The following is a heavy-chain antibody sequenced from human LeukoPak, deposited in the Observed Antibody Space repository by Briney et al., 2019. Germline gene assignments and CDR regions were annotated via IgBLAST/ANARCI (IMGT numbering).Heavy chain of an antibody. J-gene: IGHJ4*02. CDR2: IYSGGSDT. CDR3: ARQLGYCSGASCRYYFDY. Sequence: GESRKISCKGSGYSFTNYWIGWVRQMPGKGLEWMGIIYSGGSDTRYSPSFQGQVTISADKSISTAYLQWSSLKAADTAMYYCARQLGYCSGASCRYYFDYWGQGTLVTVSA. D-gene: IGHD2-15*01. CDR1: GYSFTNYW. V-gene: IGHV5-51*01.